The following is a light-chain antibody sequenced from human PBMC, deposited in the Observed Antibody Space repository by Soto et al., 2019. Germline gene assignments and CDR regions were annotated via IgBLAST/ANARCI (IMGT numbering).Light chain of an antibody. V-gene: IGKV1-27*01. Sequence: DIQMTQSPSSLSASVGDRVTITCRASQNIDSYLNWYQQRPGKAPKLLIHDASSLQSGVPSRFSGSGSGTDFTLTISSLQPEDVATYYCQKYNSAPLTFGGGTKVDI. CDR3: QKYNSAPLT. J-gene: IGKJ4*01. CDR1: QNIDSY. CDR2: DAS.